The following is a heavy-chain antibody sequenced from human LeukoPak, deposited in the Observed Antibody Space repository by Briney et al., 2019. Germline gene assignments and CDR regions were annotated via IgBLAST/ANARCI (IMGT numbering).Heavy chain of an antibody. CDR1: GGSFSGYY. Sequence: SETLSLTCAVYGGSFSGYYWSWIRQPPGKGLEWIGEINHSESTNYNPSLKSRVTISVDTSKNQFSLKLSSVTAADTAVYYCARDRYYGSGSYYNPRRGYFDYWGQGTLVTVSS. V-gene: IGHV4-34*01. J-gene: IGHJ4*02. D-gene: IGHD3-10*01. CDR3: ARDRYYGSGSYYNPRRGYFDY. CDR2: INHSEST.